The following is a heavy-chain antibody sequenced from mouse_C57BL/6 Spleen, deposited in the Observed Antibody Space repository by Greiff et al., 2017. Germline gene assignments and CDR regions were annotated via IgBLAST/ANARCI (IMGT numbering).Heavy chain of an antibody. V-gene: IGHV1-72*01. CDR3: ARGGVYYDYDGYAMDY. J-gene: IGHJ4*01. CDR2: IDPNSGGT. D-gene: IGHD2-4*01. Sequence: VQLQQPGAEPVKPGASVKLSCKASGYTFTSYWMHWVKQRPGRGLEWIGRIDPNSGGTKYNEKFKSKATLTVDKPSSTAYMQLSSLTSEDSAVYYCARGGVYYDYDGYAMDYWGQGTSVTVSS. CDR1: GYTFTSYW.